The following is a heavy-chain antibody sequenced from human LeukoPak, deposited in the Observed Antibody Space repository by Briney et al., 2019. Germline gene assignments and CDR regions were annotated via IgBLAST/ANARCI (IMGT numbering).Heavy chain of an antibody. CDR1: GGTFSRSA. CDR2: IIPIFGPA. V-gene: IGHV1-69*13. D-gene: IGHD3-22*01. CDR3: ATSLPYGYYDSGGSNWFDP. J-gene: IGHJ5*02. Sequence: GASVKVSCKASGGTFSRSAISWVRQAPGQGLEWMGWIIPIFGPADYAQKFQGRVTITADESTSTDYLELSSLRSEDTAVYYCATSLPYGYYDSGGSNWFDPWGQGTLVTVSS.